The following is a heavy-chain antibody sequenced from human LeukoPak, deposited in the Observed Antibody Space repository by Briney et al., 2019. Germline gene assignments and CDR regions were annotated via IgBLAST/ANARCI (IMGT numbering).Heavy chain of an antibody. J-gene: IGHJ6*02. CDR2: ISYDGSNK. CDR3: ARDRITMIVVVTNSGMDV. CDR1: GFIFSSHA. D-gene: IGHD3-22*01. V-gene: IGHV3-30*04. Sequence: PGGSLRLSCAASGFIFSSHAMHWVRQAPGKGLEWVAVISYDGSNKYYADSVKGRFTISRDNSKNTLYLQMNRLRAEDTAVYYCARDRITMIVVVTNSGMDVWGQGTTVTVSS.